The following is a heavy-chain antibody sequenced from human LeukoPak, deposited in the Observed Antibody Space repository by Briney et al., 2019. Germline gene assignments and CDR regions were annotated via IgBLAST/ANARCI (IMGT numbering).Heavy chain of an antibody. D-gene: IGHD4-4*01. CDR3: AKGQEVAHSNYFGP. J-gene: IGHJ5*02. CDR2: ISGSGDGT. CDR1: GFTFNNYA. Sequence: PGGSLRLSCAASGFTFNNYAMSWVRRAPGKRLEWVSGISGSGDGTYYADSVRARFTISRDNSKSTVYLQMNSLRVEDTATYYCAKGQEVAHSNYFGPWGQGTLVTVSS. V-gene: IGHV3-23*01.